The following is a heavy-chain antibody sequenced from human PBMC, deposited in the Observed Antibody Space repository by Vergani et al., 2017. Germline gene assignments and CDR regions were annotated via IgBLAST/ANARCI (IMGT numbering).Heavy chain of an antibody. V-gene: IGHV4-61*02. Sequence: QVQLQESGPRLVKPSHTLSLTCTVSGASITSGSYYWSGIRQTAEKGLEWIGRVYPSGSSDYNPALSHRVTMSIDTSRHQLSLKLGYVTAADTAVFYCARGGPYGEYDYWGQGTLVTVSS. CDR1: GASITSGSYY. J-gene: IGHJ4*02. CDR2: VYPSGSS. CDR3: ARGGPYGEYDY. D-gene: IGHD4-17*01.